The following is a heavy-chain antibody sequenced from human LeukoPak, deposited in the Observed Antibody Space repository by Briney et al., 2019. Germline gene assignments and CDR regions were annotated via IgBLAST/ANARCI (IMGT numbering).Heavy chain of an antibody. CDR3: AKDRGYYDTSGYLI. CDR2: ISGSGITT. CDR1: GFTFSNYV. Sequence: GGSLRLSCAASGFTFSNYVMGWVRQPPGEGLQWVSVISGSGITTYYARSVKGRFTISRDDSRNTLYLQMNSLGAEDTAVYYCAKDRGYYDTSGYLIWGQGTLVTVSS. V-gene: IGHV3-23*01. J-gene: IGHJ4*02. D-gene: IGHD3-22*01.